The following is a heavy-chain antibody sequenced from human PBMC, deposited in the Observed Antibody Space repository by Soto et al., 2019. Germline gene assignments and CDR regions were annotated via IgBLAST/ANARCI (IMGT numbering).Heavy chain of an antibody. CDR1: GFNFSNYG. Sequence: QVQLVESGGGVVHPGRSLRLSCAASGFNFSNYGMQWVRQAPGKGLEWGAHIWYDGSNKYYAYSVKGRFTISRDNSKNTLYLQMDSLRPDDTAVYYCASASGATVSWGQGTLVTV. V-gene: IGHV3-33*01. CDR2: IWYDGSNK. D-gene: IGHD3-10*01. CDR3: ASASGATVS. J-gene: IGHJ5*02.